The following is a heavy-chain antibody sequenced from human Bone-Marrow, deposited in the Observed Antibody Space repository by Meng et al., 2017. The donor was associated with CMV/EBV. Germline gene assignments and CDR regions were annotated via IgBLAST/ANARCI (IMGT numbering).Heavy chain of an antibody. J-gene: IGHJ4*02. D-gene: IGHD5-12*01. CDR1: GGSFSGYY. V-gene: IGHV4-34*01. CDR2: INHSGST. CDR3: ASSPRRWLRLYYFDY. Sequence: AGSLTLSCAVYGGSFSGYYWSWIRQPPGKGLEWIGEINHSGSTNYNPSLKSRVTISVDTSTNQFSLKLSSVTAADTAVYYCASSPRRWLRLYYFDYWGQGTLVTVSS.